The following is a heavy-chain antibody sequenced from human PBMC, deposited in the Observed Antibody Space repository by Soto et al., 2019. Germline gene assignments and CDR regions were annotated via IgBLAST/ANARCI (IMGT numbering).Heavy chain of an antibody. CDR1: GYTFTNSD. V-gene: IGHV1-8*01. CDR2: MNPDSGHA. CDR3: ARRPHCSGGICYYGLDN. Sequence: QVQLVQSGAEVKKPGASVKVSCKASGYTFTNSDINWVRQAPGQGLEWMGWMNPDSGHAAYAQKFQGGVTLTPSTSTSTVYMEMRSLGSEDTAVYYCARRPHCSGGICYYGLDNWGQGTLVTVSS. D-gene: IGHD2-15*01. J-gene: IGHJ4*02.